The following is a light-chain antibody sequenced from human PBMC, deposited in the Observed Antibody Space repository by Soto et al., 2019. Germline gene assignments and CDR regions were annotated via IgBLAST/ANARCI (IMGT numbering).Light chain of an antibody. CDR3: QQYKSSPT. CDR1: QSISSW. Sequence: DIQMTQSPSTLSASVGDRVTITCRASQSISSWLAWYQQKPGKAPKLLIYKESSLESGAPSRFSDSGSGTEFTLTISSLQPDDFATYYCQQYKSSPTFGQGTKVEIK. CDR2: KES. J-gene: IGKJ1*01. V-gene: IGKV1-5*03.